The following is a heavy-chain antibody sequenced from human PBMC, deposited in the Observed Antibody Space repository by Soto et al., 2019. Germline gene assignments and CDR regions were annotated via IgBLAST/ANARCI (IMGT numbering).Heavy chain of an antibody. J-gene: IGHJ4*02. CDR1: GYSFTSLD. CDR2: MQPSTGRT. CDR3: ARGVSAGVDY. Sequence: ASVKVSCKASGYSFTSLDINWVRQTAGHGLEWMGWMQPSTGRTGYAQKFQGRVTMTRDTSINTAYMELTTLTSDDTAFYYCARGVSAGVDYWGQGTLVTV. D-gene: IGHD1-26*01. V-gene: IGHV1-8*01.